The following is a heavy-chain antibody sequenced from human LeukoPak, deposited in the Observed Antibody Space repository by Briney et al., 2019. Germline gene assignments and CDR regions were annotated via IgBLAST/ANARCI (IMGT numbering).Heavy chain of an antibody. CDR3: VRVRRITSFGVVIEGFADY. Sequence: SVKVSCKASGYTFTSYGISWVRQAPGQGLEWMGWISAYNGNTNYAQKLQGRVTMTTDTSTSTAYMELRSLRSDDTAVYYCVRVRRITSFGVVIEGFADYWGQGTLVTVSS. CDR2: ISAYNGNT. J-gene: IGHJ4*02. V-gene: IGHV1-18*01. CDR1: GYTFTSYG. D-gene: IGHD3-3*01.